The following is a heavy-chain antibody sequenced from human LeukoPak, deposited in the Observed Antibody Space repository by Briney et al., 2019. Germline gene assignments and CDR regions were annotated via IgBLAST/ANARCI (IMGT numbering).Heavy chain of an antibody. V-gene: IGHV4-59*01. CDR1: GGSISSYY. CDR2: IYYSGST. J-gene: IGHJ3*02. D-gene: IGHD3-22*01. Sequence: SETLSLTCTVSGGSISSYYWSWIRQPPGKGLEWIGYIYYSGSTNYNPSLKSRVTISVDTSENQFSLKLSSVTAADTAVYYCARATGGIVVVPRANDAFDIWGQGTMVTVSS. CDR3: ARATGGIVVVPRANDAFDI.